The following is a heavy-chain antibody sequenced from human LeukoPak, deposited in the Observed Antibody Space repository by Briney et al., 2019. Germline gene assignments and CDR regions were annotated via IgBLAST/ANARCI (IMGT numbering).Heavy chain of an antibody. J-gene: IGHJ5*02. Sequence: PSETLSLTCIVSGDSISSGDYYWSWIRQPPGKGLEWIGYIYYSGNTYYNPSLTSRVTISVDTSKNQLSLRLSSVTAADTAVYYCASLIAVPGTGFDPWGQGTLVTVSS. CDR1: GDSISSGDYY. CDR3: ASLIAVPGTGFDP. CDR2: IYYSGNT. D-gene: IGHD6-13*01. V-gene: IGHV4-30-4*01.